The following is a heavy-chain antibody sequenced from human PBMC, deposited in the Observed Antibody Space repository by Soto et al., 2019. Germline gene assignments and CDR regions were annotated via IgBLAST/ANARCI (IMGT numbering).Heavy chain of an antibody. Sequence: EVQLLESGGGLVQPGGSLRLSCAASGFTFSSYAMSWVRQAQGKGLEWVSAISGSGGSTYYADSVKGRFTTSRDNSKNTLYLQMNSLRAEDTAVYYCAKAPPFDYGSVTLLDYSGQGTLVTVSS. J-gene: IGHJ4*02. CDR2: ISGSGGST. V-gene: IGHV3-23*01. D-gene: IGHD4-17*01. CDR3: AKAPPFDYGSVTLLDY. CDR1: GFTFSSYA.